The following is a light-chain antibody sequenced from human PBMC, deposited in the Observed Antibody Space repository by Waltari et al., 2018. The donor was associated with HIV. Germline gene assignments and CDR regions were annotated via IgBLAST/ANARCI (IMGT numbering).Light chain of an antibody. Sequence: EIVLTQSPDTLSLSPGERAALSCRASQSVSSNYLVWYQQKPGQAPRLLIYGASSRATGIPDTFSGSGSGTDFTLTISRLEPEDFAVYYCQQYGSSPYTFGQGTKLEIK. CDR2: GAS. J-gene: IGKJ2*01. CDR1: QSVSSNY. V-gene: IGKV3-20*01. CDR3: QQYGSSPYT.